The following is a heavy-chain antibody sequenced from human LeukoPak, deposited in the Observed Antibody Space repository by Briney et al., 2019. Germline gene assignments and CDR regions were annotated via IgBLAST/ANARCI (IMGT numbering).Heavy chain of an antibody. D-gene: IGHD5-12*01. CDR1: GFTFNNYA. Sequence: GRSLRLSCAASGFTFNNYAMHWVRQAPGKGLEWVAFMSYDGSDEYYADSVKGRFTVSRDNSKKTLSLEMNSLRAEDTAIYYCAKDLEFSGYDALDIWGQGTMVTVS. J-gene: IGHJ3*02. CDR3: AKDLEFSGYDALDI. V-gene: IGHV3-30*04. CDR2: MSYDGSDE.